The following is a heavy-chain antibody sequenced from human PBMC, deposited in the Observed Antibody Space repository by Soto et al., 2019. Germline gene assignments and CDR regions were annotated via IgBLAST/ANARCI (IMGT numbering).Heavy chain of an antibody. CDR3: ARPHRYCSGGSCYSSTMGY. D-gene: IGHD2-15*01. CDR2: ISSSGSTI. V-gene: IGHV3-11*01. CDR1: GFTFSDYY. J-gene: IGHJ4*02. Sequence: GGSLRLSCAASGFTFSDYYMSWIRQAPGKGLEWVSYISSSGSTIYYADSVKGRFTISRDNAKNSLYLQMNSLRAEDTAVYYCARPHRYCSGGSCYSSTMGYWGQGTLVTVSS.